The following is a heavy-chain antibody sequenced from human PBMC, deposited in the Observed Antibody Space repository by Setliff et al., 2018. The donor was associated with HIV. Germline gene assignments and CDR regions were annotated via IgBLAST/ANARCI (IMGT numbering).Heavy chain of an antibody. Sequence: SETLSLTCTVSGGSISSGGYYWSWIRQHPGKGLEWIGYIYYSGSTYYNPSLKSRVSMSVDTSENQFSLKMLSVTAADTAVYYCARGLGHYGSGSSLPLGYWGQGTLVTVSS. V-gene: IGHV4-31*03. CDR1: GGSISSGGYY. CDR2: IYYSGST. J-gene: IGHJ4*02. D-gene: IGHD3-10*01. CDR3: ARGLGHYGSGSSLPLGY.